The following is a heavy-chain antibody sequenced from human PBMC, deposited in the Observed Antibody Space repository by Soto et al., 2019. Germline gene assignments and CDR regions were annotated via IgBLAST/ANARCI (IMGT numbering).Heavy chain of an antibody. D-gene: IGHD3-9*01. V-gene: IGHV3-23*01. Sequence: RKGLEWVSAISGSGGSTYYADSVKGRFTISRDNSKNTLYLQMNSLSAEEPAGYYFFFFFRAEDGIRYSVPVSAVQLNRSSDL. J-gene: IGHJ2*01. CDR3: FFFFRAEDGIRYSVPVSAVQLNRSSDL. CDR2: ISGSGGST.